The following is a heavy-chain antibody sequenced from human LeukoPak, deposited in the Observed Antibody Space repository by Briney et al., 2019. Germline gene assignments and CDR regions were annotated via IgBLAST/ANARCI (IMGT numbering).Heavy chain of an antibody. Sequence: PGGSLRLSCTASGCTFSNYCMHWVRQPPGKGLIWVSRICPGGTITNYADSVKGRFTISRDDAKNMMFLQMNSLRADDTAVYYCVRDFRSADYWGQGILVTVSS. V-gene: IGHV3-74*01. J-gene: IGHJ4*02. CDR1: GCTFSNYC. CDR2: ICPGGTIT. CDR3: VRDFRSADY.